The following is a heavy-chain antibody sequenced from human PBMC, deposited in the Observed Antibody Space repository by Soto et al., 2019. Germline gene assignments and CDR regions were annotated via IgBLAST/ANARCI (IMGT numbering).Heavy chain of an antibody. D-gene: IGHD3-3*01. CDR1: GGSISSGDYY. CDR2: IYYSGST. J-gene: IGHJ6*02. V-gene: IGHV4-30-4*01. CDR3: ARSIEGGYDFWSGYLTGGYYGMDV. Sequence: LSLTCTVSGGSISSGDYYWSWIRQPPGKGLEWIGYIYYSGSTYYNPSLKSRVTISVDTSKNQFSLKLSSVTAADTAVYYCARSIEGGYDFWSGYLTGGYYGMDVWGQGTTVTVSS.